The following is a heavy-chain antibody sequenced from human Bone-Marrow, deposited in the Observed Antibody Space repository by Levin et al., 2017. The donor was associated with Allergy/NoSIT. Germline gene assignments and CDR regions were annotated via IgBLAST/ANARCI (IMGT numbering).Heavy chain of an antibody. J-gene: IGHJ4*02. Sequence: SETLSLTCAVYGGSFSGYYWSWIRQPPGKGLEWIGEINHSGSTNYNPSLKSRVTISVDTSKNQFSLKLSSVTAADTAVYYCARRGPTSGKYCSSTSCYGGHFDYWGQGTLVTVSS. CDR1: GGSFSGYY. V-gene: IGHV4-34*01. CDR3: ARRGPTSGKYCSSTSCYGGHFDY. CDR2: INHSGST. D-gene: IGHD2-2*01.